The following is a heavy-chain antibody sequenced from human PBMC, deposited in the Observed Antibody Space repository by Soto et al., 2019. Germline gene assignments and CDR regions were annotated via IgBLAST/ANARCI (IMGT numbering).Heavy chain of an antibody. CDR2: ISASGGGT. J-gene: IGHJ4*02. CDR3: AKISGSSDNVN. D-gene: IGHD6-6*01. V-gene: IGHV3-23*01. Sequence: PGGSLRLSCAASGFTFSSYAMSWVRQAPGKGLEWVSSISASGGGTYYADSVKGRFTISRDNSKNTLYLQVHSLRAEDTALYHCAKISGSSDNVNWGKGTLVTVSS. CDR1: GFTFSSYA.